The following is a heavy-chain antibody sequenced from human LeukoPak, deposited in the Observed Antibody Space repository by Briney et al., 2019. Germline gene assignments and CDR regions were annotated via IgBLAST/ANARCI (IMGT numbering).Heavy chain of an antibody. CDR2: FDPEDGET. CDR1: GYTLTELS. V-gene: IGHV1-24*01. Sequence: GASVKVSCKVSGYTLTELSMHWVRQPPGKGLGWRGGFDPEDGETIYAQKFQGRVTMTEDTSTDTAYMELSSLRSEDTAVYYCATVGGVLLWLGPIYDVWGQGTTVTVSS. J-gene: IGHJ6*02. CDR3: ATVGGVLLWLGPIYDV. D-gene: IGHD3-10*01.